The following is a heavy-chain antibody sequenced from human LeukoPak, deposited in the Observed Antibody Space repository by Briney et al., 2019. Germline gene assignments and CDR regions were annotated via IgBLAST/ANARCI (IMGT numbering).Heavy chain of an antibody. CDR2: INHSGST. Sequence: PSETLSLTCAVYGGSFSGYYWSWIRQPPGKGLEWIGEINHSGSTNYNPSLKSRVTISVDRSKNQFSLKLSSVTAADTAVYYCASGNLAAALPNWGQGTLVTVSS. V-gene: IGHV4-34*01. CDR3: ASGNLAAALPN. D-gene: IGHD6-13*01. CDR1: GGSFSGYY. J-gene: IGHJ4*02.